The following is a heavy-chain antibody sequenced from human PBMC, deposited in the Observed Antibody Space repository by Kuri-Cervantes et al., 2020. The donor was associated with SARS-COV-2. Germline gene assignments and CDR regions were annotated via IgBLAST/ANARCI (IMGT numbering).Heavy chain of an antibody. CDR3: ARDNHYDFWSGYYTGSFDY. CDR1: GFTFSGYW. D-gene: IGHD3-3*01. J-gene: IGHJ4*02. CDR2: INQDGSGE. V-gene: IGHV3-7*03. Sequence: GGSLRLSCAASGFTFSGYWMNWVRQAPGKGLEWVANINQDGSGEYYVDSVKGRFTISRDNVKNSLYLQMNSLRAEDTALYHCARDNHYDFWSGYYTGSFDYWGQGTLVTVSS.